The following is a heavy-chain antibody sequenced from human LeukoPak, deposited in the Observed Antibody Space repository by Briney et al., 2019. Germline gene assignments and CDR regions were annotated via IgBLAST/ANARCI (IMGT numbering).Heavy chain of an antibody. V-gene: IGHV1-24*01. Sequence: GASVKVSCKVSGYTLTELSMHWVRQAPGKGLEGMGGFDPQDGETIYAQNFQGRVTMTEDTSTDTAYMELSSLRSEGTAVYYCATARRSDLGQYQLLCPFDYWGQGTLVTVSS. CDR3: ATARRSDLGQYQLLCPFDY. CDR2: FDPQDGET. CDR1: GYTLTELS. J-gene: IGHJ4*02. D-gene: IGHD2-2*01.